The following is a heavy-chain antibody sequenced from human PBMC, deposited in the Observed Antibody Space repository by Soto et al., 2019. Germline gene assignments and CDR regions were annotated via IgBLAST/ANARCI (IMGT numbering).Heavy chain of an antibody. V-gene: IGHV1-46*01. J-gene: IGHJ4*02. Sequence: VQLVQSGAEVKKPGTSVKVSCKASGYTFTSYYMHWVRQAPGQGLEGMGIINPSGGSTNYAQKFQGRFTMTRDTSTSTVYMDLSSLRSEDTAVYYCARHLAAGDYWGQGTVVTVSS. CDR1: GYTFTSYY. D-gene: IGHD6-13*01. CDR3: ARHLAAGDY. CDR2: INPSGGST.